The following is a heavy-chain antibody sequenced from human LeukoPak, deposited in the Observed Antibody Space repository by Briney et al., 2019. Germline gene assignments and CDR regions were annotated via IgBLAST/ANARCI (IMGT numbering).Heavy chain of an antibody. Sequence: SETLSLTCTVSGGSISSYYWSWIRQPAGKGLEWIGRIYTSGSTNYNPSLKSRVTMSVDTSKNQFSLKLSSVTAADTAVYYCARDRYYYDSSGYYWLFDYWGQGTLVIVSS. CDR3: ARDRYYYDSSGYYWLFDY. CDR2: IYTSGST. V-gene: IGHV4-4*07. CDR1: GGSISSYY. D-gene: IGHD3-22*01. J-gene: IGHJ4*02.